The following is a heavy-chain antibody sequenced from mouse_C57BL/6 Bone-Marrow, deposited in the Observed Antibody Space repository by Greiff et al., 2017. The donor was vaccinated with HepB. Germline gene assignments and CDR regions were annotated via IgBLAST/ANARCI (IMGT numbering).Heavy chain of an antibody. Sequence: VQLQQSGAELAKPGASVKLSCKASGYTFTSYWMHWVKQRPGQGLEWIGYINPRGGYTKYNQKFKDKATLTADKSSSTAYMQLSSLTYEDSAAYYCAGYDGYYRSWFSYWGQGTLVTVAA. CDR3: AGYDGYYRSWFSY. CDR1: GYTFTSYW. D-gene: IGHD2-3*01. CDR2: INPRGGYT. V-gene: IGHV1-7*01. J-gene: IGHJ3*01.